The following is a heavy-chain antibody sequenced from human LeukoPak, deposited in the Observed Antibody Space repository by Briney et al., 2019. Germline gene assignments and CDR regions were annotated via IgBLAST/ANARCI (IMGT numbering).Heavy chain of an antibody. CDR1: GFTFDDYA. V-gene: IGHV3-9*01. D-gene: IGHD3-22*01. CDR2: ISWNSGSI. Sequence: GGSLRLSCAASGFTFDDYAMHWVRQAPGKGLEWVSGISWNSGSIGYADSVKGRFTISRDNAKNSLYLQMNSLRAEDTALYYCAKAHRPYYYDSSGYYHYWGQGTLVTVSS. CDR3: AKAHRPYYYDSSGYYHY. J-gene: IGHJ4*02.